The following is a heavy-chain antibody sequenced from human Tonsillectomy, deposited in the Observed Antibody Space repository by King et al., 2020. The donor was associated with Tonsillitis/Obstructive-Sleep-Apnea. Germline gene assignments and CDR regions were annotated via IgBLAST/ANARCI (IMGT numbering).Heavy chain of an antibody. D-gene: IGHD1-14*01. Sequence: LQLQESGPGLVKPSETLSLTCTVSGGSFSSRSYSWGWIRQPPGKGLEWIGTLFYSGNTSYNPSLKSRVTISGDTSKNQFSLKVSSVTAADTAVYYCASLIPGTMLDSWGQGTLVTVSP. CDR2: LFYSGNT. CDR1: GGSFSSRSYS. V-gene: IGHV4-39*01. CDR3: ASLIPGTMLDS. J-gene: IGHJ4*02.